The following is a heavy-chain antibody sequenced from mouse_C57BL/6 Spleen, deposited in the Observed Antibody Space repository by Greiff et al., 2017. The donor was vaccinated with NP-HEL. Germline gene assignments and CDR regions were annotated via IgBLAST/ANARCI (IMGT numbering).Heavy chain of an antibody. CDR2: FYPGSGSI. Sequence: QVQLQQSGAELVKPGASVKLSCKASGYTFTEYTIHWVKQRSGQGLEWIGWFYPGSGSIKYNEKFKDKATLTADKSSSTVYMELSRLTSEDSAVYFCARHEESYYGYDGLAMDYWGQGTSVTVSS. D-gene: IGHD2-9*01. J-gene: IGHJ4*01. V-gene: IGHV1-62-2*01. CDR1: GYTFTEYT. CDR3: ARHEESYYGYDGLAMDY.